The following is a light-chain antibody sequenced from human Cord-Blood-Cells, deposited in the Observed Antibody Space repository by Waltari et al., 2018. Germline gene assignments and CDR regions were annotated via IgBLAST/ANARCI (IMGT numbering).Light chain of an antibody. Sequence: SVLTQPPSASGTPGQRVTISCSGSSSNIGSNYVYWYQQLPGTDPKLLIYRNNRRPSGVPDRFSGSKSGTSASLAISWLRSEDEADYYCAAWDDSLSGWVFGGGTKLTVL. CDR2: RNN. V-gene: IGLV1-47*01. CDR3: AAWDDSLSGWV. CDR1: SSNIGSNY. J-gene: IGLJ3*02.